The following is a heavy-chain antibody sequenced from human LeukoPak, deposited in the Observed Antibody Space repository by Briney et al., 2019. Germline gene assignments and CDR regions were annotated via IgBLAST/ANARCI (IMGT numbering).Heavy chain of an antibody. J-gene: IGHJ4*02. Sequence: SETLSLTCTVSGGSISSSSYYWGWIRQPPGKGLEWIGSIYYSGSTYYNPSLKSRVTISVDTSKNQFSLKLSSVTAADTAVYYCARDSRFLEDEALDYWGQGTLVTVSS. CDR1: GGSISSSSYY. D-gene: IGHD3-3*01. CDR2: IYYSGST. V-gene: IGHV4-39*07. CDR3: ARDSRFLEDEALDY.